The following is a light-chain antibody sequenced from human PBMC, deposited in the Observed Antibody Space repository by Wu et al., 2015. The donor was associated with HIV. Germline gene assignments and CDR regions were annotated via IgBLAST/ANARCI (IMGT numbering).Light chain of an antibody. CDR1: QSVGGD. CDR3: QKYNTAPWT. CDR2: GAS. V-gene: IGKV3-15*01. J-gene: IGKJ1*01. Sequence: EVVMTQSPATLSVSPGERVTLSCRASQSVGGDVAWYQQKPGQAPRLLIFGASTRTTAIPARFSGSGSGTEFTLTISSLQPEDVATYYCQKYNTAPWTFGQGTKVEMK.